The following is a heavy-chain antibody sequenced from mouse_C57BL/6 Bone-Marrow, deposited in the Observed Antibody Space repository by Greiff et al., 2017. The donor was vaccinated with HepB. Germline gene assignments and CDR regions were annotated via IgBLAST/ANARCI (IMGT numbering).Heavy chain of an antibody. CDR1: GFNIKDDY. CDR2: IDPENGDT. D-gene: IGHD1-1*01. CDR3: TTRTSITTVVAKDYFDY. V-gene: IGHV14-4*01. J-gene: IGHJ2*01. Sequence: EVQLQQSGAELVRPGASVKLSCTASGFNIKDDYMHWVKQRPEQGLEWIGWIDPENGDTEYASKFQGKATITADTSSNTAYLQLSSLTSEDTAVYYCTTRTSITTVVAKDYFDYWGQGTTLTVSS.